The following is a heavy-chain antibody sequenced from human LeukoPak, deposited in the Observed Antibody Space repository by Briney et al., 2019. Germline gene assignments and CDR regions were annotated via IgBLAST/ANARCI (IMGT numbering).Heavy chain of an antibody. D-gene: IGHD3-3*01. CDR2: INPKSGGT. CDR3: ARDDPMYYDFWSGYYEGDAFDI. V-gene: IGHV1-2*02. J-gene: IGHJ3*02. CDR1: GYTFTGYY. Sequence: ASVKVSCKASGYTFTGYYMHWVRQAPGQGLEWMGWINPKSGGTKYEQKFQGRVTMTRDTSISTAYMELSRLRSDDTAVYYCARDDPMYYDFWSGYYEGDAFDIWDQGTMVTVAS.